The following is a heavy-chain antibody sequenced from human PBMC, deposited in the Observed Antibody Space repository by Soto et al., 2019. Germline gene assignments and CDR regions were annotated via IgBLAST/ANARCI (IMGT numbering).Heavy chain of an antibody. V-gene: IGHV1-18*01. D-gene: IGHD3-22*01. J-gene: IGHJ4*02. CDR2: MSAYNGNT. Sequence: ASVKVSCKASGYTFSSYGMSWVGQAPGQGLEWMGGMSAYNGNTNYAQKPQGRRTMTTATPPSTAYMELRSLRSDDTAVYYCARSGSSGYDYVGFDYWGQGTLVTVSS. CDR1: GYTFSSYG. CDR3: ARSGSSGYDYVGFDY.